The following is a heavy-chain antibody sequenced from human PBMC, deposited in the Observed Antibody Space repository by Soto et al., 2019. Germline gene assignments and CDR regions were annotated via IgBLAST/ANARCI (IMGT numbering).Heavy chain of an antibody. J-gene: IGHJ4*02. CDR1: GYTFTGYA. CDR3: ARAVAVPADFDY. Sequence: QVQVVQSGAEEKKPGASVKVSCTASGYTFTGYAMHWVRQAPGQRLEWMGWINAGNGNTKYSQKFHGRVTINRDTAASTADMELSSLRSEDTAVYYCARAVAVPADFDYWGQGTLVTVSS. V-gene: IGHV1-3*05. CDR2: INAGNGNT. D-gene: IGHD6-19*01.